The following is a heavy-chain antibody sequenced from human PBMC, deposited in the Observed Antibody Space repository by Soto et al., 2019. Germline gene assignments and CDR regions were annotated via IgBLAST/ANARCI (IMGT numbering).Heavy chain of an antibody. V-gene: IGHV3-30-3*01. J-gene: IGHJ4*02. CDR2: ISYDGSNK. D-gene: IGHD6-13*01. CDR1: GFTFSSYA. CDR3: ARGAYSSGWYYFDY. Sequence: QVQLVESGGGVVQPGRSLRLSCAASGFTFSSYAMHWVRQAPGKGLEWVAVISYDGSNKYYADSVKGRFTISRDNSKNTLYLQMNSLRAEDTAVYYCARGAYSSGWYYFDYWGQGTLFTVSS.